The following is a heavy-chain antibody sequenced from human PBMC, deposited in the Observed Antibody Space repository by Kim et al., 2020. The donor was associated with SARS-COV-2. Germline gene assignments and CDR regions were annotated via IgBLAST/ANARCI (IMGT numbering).Heavy chain of an antibody. Sequence: GGSLRLSCAASGFSFSSSSMSWVRRAPGKGLEWVSTITGRDDSTFYADSVKGRFTISRDNSKNMLFRQMNSLRPEDTAVYYCAKLISNWGQGILVTVSS. J-gene: IGHJ4*02. CDR2: ITGRDDST. V-gene: IGHV3-23*01. D-gene: IGHD2-8*01. CDR3: AKLISN. CDR1: GFSFSSSS.